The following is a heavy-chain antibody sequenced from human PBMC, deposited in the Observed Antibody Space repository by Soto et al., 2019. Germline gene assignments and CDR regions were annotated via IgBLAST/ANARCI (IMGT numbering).Heavy chain of an antibody. J-gene: IGHJ3*02. CDR2: ISSSSSYI. Sequence: GGSLRLSCAASGFTFSSYSMNWVRQAPGKGLEWVSSISSSSSYIYYADSVKGRFTISRDNAKNSLYLQMNSLRAEDTAVYYCAIDHGRLGIQNDAFYIWGQGTMGTVSS. V-gene: IGHV3-21*01. CDR1: GFTFSSYS. D-gene: IGHD7-27*01. CDR3: AIDHGRLGIQNDAFYI.